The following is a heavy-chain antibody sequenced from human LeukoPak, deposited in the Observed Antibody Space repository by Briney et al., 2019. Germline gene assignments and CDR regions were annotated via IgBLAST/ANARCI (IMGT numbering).Heavy chain of an antibody. CDR1: GGSISSTTYY. J-gene: IGHJ4*02. Sequence: PSETLSLTCTVSGGSISSTTYYWGWIRRPPGKGLEWIGSIYYSGSTYYNPSLKSRVTVSVDTSKNQFSLKLSSVTAADTAVYYCAAILTGSYFVVDYWGQGTLVTISS. D-gene: IGHD3-10*01. CDR2: IYYSGST. CDR3: AAILTGSYFVVDY. V-gene: IGHV4-39*07.